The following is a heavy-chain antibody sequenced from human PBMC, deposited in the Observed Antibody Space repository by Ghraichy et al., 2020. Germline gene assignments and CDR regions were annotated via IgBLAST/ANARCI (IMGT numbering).Heavy chain of an antibody. V-gene: IGHV3-15*01. Sequence: LSLTCAASGFNFSIAWMTWVRQAPGKGLEWIGRIKGKPDGETTDYAAPVKGRFTLSRDDSKKTIYLQMNSLKIEDTAVYYCATLSTTSLKYWGQGILVTVSS. CDR3: ATLSTTSLKY. CDR1: GFNFSIAW. J-gene: IGHJ4*02. CDR2: IKGKPDGETT. D-gene: IGHD1-1*01.